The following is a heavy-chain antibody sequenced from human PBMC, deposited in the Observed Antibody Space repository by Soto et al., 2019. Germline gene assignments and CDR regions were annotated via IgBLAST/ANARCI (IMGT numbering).Heavy chain of an antibody. CDR1: GYSFTSYW. CDR2: IDPSDSYT. J-gene: IGHJ6*02. Sequence: GESLKISCKGSGYSFTSYWISWVRQMPGKGLEWMGRIDPSDSYTNYSPSFQGHVTISADKSISTAYLQWSSLKASDTAMYYCAGLAGYSSPSYYYYGMDVWGQETTVAVSS. V-gene: IGHV5-10-1*01. D-gene: IGHD6-6*01. CDR3: AGLAGYSSPSYYYYGMDV.